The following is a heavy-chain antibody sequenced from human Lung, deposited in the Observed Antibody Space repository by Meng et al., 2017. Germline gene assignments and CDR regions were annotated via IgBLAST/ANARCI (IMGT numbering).Heavy chain of an antibody. CDR2: IYHGGDT. V-gene: IGHV4/OR15-8*02. D-gene: IGHD6-19*01. CDR1: GGSISSIDW. CDR3: ASWIYSCGWQ. Sequence: RESGAGLGERWGTLALACVVSGGSISSIDWWGWVRQPPGKGLEWIGEIYHGGDTNYNPSLKSRVTIAIDRSKNQFSLKLSSVTAADTAVYYCASWIYSCGWQWGQGTLVTVS. J-gene: IGHJ4*02.